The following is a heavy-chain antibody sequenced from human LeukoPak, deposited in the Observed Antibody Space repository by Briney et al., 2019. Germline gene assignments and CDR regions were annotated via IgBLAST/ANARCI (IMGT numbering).Heavy chain of an antibody. J-gene: IGHJ4*02. Sequence: GGSLRLSCAASGFTFSTYNMNWVRQAPGKGLEWISYISGSSSIIFYVDSVKGRFTISRDNAKNSLYLQMNSLRAEDTAVYYCARGDSSDYWGQGTLVTVSS. CDR3: ARGDSSDY. CDR1: GFTFSTYN. V-gene: IGHV3-21*05. D-gene: IGHD3-22*01. CDR2: ISGSSSII.